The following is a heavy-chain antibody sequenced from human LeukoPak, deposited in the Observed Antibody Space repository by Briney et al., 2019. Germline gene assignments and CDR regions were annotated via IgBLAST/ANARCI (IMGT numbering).Heavy chain of an antibody. CDR3: AKTMGAIDHDY. CDR1: GFTFSSYG. CDR2: ISYDGSNK. Sequence: PGGSLRLSCAASGFTFSSYGMHWVRQAPGKGLEWVAVISYDGSNKYYADSVKGRFTIPRDNSKNTLYLQMNSLRAEDTAVYYCAKTMGAIDHDYWGQGTLVTVSS. V-gene: IGHV3-30*18. J-gene: IGHJ4*02. D-gene: IGHD1-26*01.